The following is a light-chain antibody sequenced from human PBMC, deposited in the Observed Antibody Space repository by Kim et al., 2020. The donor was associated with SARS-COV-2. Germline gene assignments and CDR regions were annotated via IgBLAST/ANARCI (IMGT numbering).Light chain of an antibody. CDR2: EVN. CDR1: SSVVGGYNL. V-gene: IGLV2-23*02. Sequence: QSALTQPASVSGSPGQSITITCTGTSSVVGGYNLVSWYQQHPGRAPKLMIYEVNKRPSGVSNRFSGSKSGNTAFLTISGLQSEDEADYYCSSYAGSMTLIFGGGTQLTVL. CDR3: SSYAGSMTLI. J-gene: IGLJ2*01.